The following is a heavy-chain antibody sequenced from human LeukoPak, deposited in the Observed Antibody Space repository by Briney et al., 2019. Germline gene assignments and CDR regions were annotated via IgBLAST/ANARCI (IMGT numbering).Heavy chain of an antibody. CDR3: ASGLAFDY. Sequence: GGSLRLSCAASGFTFSSYAMHWVRQAPGKGLEYVSAISSNGGSTYYANSVKGRFTISRDNSKNALYLQMGSLRAEDMAVYYCASGLAFDYWGQGTLVTVCS. V-gene: IGHV3-64*01. CDR2: ISSNGGST. CDR1: GFTFSSYA. D-gene: IGHD3/OR15-3a*01. J-gene: IGHJ4*02.